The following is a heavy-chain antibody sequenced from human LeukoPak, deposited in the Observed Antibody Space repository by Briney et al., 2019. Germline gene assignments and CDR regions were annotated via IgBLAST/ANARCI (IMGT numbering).Heavy chain of an antibody. CDR1: GGSISSYY. CDR2: IYYSGST. CDR3: ARAPDSSGWDYYYYGMDV. Sequence: SETLSLTCALSGGSISSYYWSWIRQPPGKGLERSGYIYYSGSTNYNPSHKSRVTISVDTSKNQFSLKLSSVTAADTAVYYCARAPDSSGWDYYYYGMDVWGQGTTVTVSS. D-gene: IGHD6-19*01. V-gene: IGHV4-59*01. J-gene: IGHJ6*02.